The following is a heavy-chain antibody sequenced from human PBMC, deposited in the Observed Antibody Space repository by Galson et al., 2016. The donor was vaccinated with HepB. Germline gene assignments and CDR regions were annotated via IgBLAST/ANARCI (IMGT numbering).Heavy chain of an antibody. V-gene: IGHV3-23*01. CDR2: ISGSGGST. D-gene: IGHD3-10*01. CDR1: GFTFSSYA. J-gene: IGHJ4*02. Sequence: SLRLSCAASGFTFSSYAMSWVRQAPGKGLEWVSAISGSGGSTYYADSVKGRFTISRDNSKNTLYLQMNSLRAEDTAVYYCAKSLPRTMVRGAIWAGYFDYWGQGTLVTVSS. CDR3: AKSLPRTMVRGAIWAGYFDY.